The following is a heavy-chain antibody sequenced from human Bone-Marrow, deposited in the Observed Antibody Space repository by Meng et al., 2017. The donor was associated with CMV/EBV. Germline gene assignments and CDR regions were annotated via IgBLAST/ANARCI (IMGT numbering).Heavy chain of an antibody. D-gene: IGHD4-11*01. Sequence: ASVKVSCKVSGYTLSDFSIHWVRQAPGKGLEWMGGVDPEDGETIYPQNFQGRVSMTEDTSTDTAYMELRSLRSEDTAVYYCSPVTTFNYSVLEVWGRGTTVTVSS. CDR2: VDPEDGET. V-gene: IGHV1-24*01. CDR3: SPVTTFNYSVLEV. J-gene: IGHJ6*02. CDR1: GYTLSDFS.